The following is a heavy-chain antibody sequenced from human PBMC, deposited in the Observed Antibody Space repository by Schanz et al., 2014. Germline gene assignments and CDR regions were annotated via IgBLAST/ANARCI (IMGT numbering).Heavy chain of an antibody. D-gene: IGHD4-17*01. J-gene: IGHJ4*02. CDR1: GFSVSSNF. CDR2: IRADGRMT. V-gene: IGHV3-48*04. CDR3: TRDTDYHFDY. Sequence: EVQLVESGGGLVQPGGSLRLSCAASGFSVSSNFMTWVRQAPGKGPEWISHIRADGRMTNYAASVEGRFTISRDVAKDSLYLQMTSLRAEDTAVYYCTRDTDYHFDYWGQGTLVTVSS.